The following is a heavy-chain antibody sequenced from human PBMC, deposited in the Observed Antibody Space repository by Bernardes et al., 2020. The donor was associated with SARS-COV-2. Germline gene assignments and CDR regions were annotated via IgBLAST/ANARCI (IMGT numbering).Heavy chain of an antibody. J-gene: IGHJ4*02. CDR1: GFTFSDFW. V-gene: IGHV3-7*03. CDR3: ARTVAAPADY. Sequence: GGSLRPSCAASGFTFSDFWMAWVRQAPGKGLEWVANINDDGSVKYYADSVKGRFTISRDNAKNSLYLQMNSLRGEDTAVYYCARTVAAPADYWGQGTLVTVSS. D-gene: IGHD6-13*01. CDR2: INDDGSVK.